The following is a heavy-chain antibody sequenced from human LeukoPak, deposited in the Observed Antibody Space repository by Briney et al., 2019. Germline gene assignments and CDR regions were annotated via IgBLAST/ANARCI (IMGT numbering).Heavy chain of an antibody. J-gene: IGHJ4*02. D-gene: IGHD2-2*01. Sequence: SETLSLTCTVSGGSISSSSYYWGWIRQPPGKGLEWIGSIYYSGSTYYNPSLKSRVTISVDTSKNQFSLKLSSVTAADTAVYYCARAGGRGGYCSSTSCALDYWGQGTLVTVSS. V-gene: IGHV4-39*07. CDR1: GGSISSSSYY. CDR2: IYYSGST. CDR3: ARAGGRGGYCSSTSCALDY.